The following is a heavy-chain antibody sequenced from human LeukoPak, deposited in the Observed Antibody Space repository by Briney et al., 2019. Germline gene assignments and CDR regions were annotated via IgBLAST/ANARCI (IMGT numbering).Heavy chain of an antibody. CDR3: ARDHYGSGSYYGDAFDI. CDR2: INAGNGNT. D-gene: IGHD3-10*01. CDR1: RYTFTRYT. J-gene: IGHJ3*02. Sequence: AASAKVSCKASRYTFTRYTMHWVRPAPGQRVEWMGWINAGNGNTKYSQKLQGRVTITRDTSPSTAYMELGSLRSGDTAVYCCARDHYGSGSYYGDAFDIWGQGTMVTVSS. V-gene: IGHV1-3*01.